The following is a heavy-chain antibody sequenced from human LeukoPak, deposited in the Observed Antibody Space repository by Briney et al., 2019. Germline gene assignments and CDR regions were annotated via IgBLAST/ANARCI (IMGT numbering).Heavy chain of an antibody. J-gene: IGHJ4*02. CDR3: AKVLERGQREGYDY. V-gene: IGHV3-23*01. Sequence: GGSLRLSCAASGFTFSSYAMSWVRQAPGKGLEWVSAISGSGGSTYYADSAKGRFTISRDNSKNTLYLQMNSLRAEDTAVYYCAKVLERGQREGYDYWGQGTLVTVSS. D-gene: IGHD1-1*01. CDR1: GFTFSSYA. CDR2: ISGSGGST.